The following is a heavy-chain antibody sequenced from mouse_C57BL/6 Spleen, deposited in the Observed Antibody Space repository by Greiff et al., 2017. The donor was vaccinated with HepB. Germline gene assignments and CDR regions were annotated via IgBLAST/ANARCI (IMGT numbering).Heavy chain of an antibody. Sequence: EVMLVESGGGLVKPGGSLKLSCAASGFTFSDYGMHWVRQAPEKGLEWVAYISSGSSTIYYADTVKGRFTISRDNAKNTLFLQMTSLMSEDTAMYYWARVTNCDVLHWYFDVWGTATTVTVSS. CDR2: ISSGSSTI. CDR1: GFTFSDYG. D-gene: IGHD4-1*01. CDR3: ARVTNCDVLHWYFDV. V-gene: IGHV5-17*01. J-gene: IGHJ1*03.